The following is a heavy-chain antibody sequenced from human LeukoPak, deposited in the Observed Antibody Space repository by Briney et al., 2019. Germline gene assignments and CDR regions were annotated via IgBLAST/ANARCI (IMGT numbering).Heavy chain of an antibody. V-gene: IGHV1-2*02. CDR1: GYTFTGYY. CDR2: INPKSGGT. Sequence: ASVKVSCKASGYTFTGYYMHWVRQAPGQGLEWMGWINPKSGGTNYAQKFQGRVTMTRDTSISTAYMELSRLRSDDTAVYYCARVGGGYYDSSGYYGGPLNYYYGMDVWGQGTTVTVSS. CDR3: ARVGGGYYDSSGYYGGPLNYYYGMDV. J-gene: IGHJ6*02. D-gene: IGHD3-22*01.